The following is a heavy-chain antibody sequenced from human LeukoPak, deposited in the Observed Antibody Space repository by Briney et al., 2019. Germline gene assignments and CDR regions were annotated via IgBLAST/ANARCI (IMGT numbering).Heavy chain of an antibody. D-gene: IGHD2-15*01. CDR3: ARARVLKYCSGGSCYLQYNWFDP. Sequence: EASVKVSCKASGYTFTSYGISWVRQAPGQGLEWMGWISAYNGNTNYALKLQGRVTMTTDTSTSTAYMELRSLRSDDTAVYYCARARVLKYCSGGSCYLQYNWFDPWGQGTLVTVSS. J-gene: IGHJ5*02. CDR2: ISAYNGNT. CDR1: GYTFTSYG. V-gene: IGHV1-18*01.